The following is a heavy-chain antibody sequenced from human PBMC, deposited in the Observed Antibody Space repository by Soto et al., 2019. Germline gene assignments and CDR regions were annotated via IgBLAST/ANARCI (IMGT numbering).Heavy chain of an antibody. D-gene: IGHD1-1*01. Sequence: QVQLVQSGAEVRKPGASVKVSCQTSGYTFTHHGIRWVRQAPGQSLEWVGWISADNDYTDYSQKFQGRVTMTTDKPTSTAYMALRSLTSDGTEVYYCLNDRPRVTQTLDVVYWGQGTLVTVSS. CDR3: LNDRPRVTQTLDVVY. V-gene: IGHV1-18*01. J-gene: IGHJ4*02. CDR1: GYTFTHHG. CDR2: ISADNDYT.